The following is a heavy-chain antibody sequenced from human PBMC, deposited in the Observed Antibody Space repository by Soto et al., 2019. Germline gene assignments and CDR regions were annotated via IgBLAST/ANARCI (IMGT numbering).Heavy chain of an antibody. CDR1: GGSISSSF. V-gene: IGHV4-59*01. CDR2: IHYSGTS. CDR3: ARDTGNYFFDD. J-gene: IGHJ4*02. D-gene: IGHD1-7*01. Sequence: PSETLSLTCTVSGGSISSSFWSGIRQPPGKGLEWIGYIHYSGTSKYNPSLKSRVTISVDTSENQFSLHLTAVTAADTAVYFCARDTGNYFFDDWGRGTLVTVSS.